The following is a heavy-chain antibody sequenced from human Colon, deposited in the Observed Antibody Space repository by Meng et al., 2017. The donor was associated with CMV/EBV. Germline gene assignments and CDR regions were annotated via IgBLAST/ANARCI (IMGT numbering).Heavy chain of an antibody. CDR2: ISSSSI. D-gene: IGHD2-2*01. J-gene: IGHJ4*02. Sequence: GESLKISCVASGFTFSSREMNWVRQAPGKGLEWIAYISSSSIYYADSVKGRFTISTDNAKNSLSLQMNSLRVGDTAVYYCATSPRHIVVGWTDYWGQGTLVTVSS. V-gene: IGHV3-48*03. CDR1: GFTFSSRE. CDR3: ATSPRHIVVGWTDY.